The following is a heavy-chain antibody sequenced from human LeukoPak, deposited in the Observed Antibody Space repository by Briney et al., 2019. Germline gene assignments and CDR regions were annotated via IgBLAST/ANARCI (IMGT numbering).Heavy chain of an antibody. CDR3: ARDLARYSSSWQFDY. Sequence: ASVKVSCKASGYTFTGYYMHWVRQAPGQGLEWMGWINPNSGGTNYAQKFQGRVTMTRDTSISTAYMELSRLRSDDTAVYYCARDLARYSSSWQFDYWGQGTLVTVSS. V-gene: IGHV1-2*02. CDR1: GYTFTGYY. D-gene: IGHD6-13*01. J-gene: IGHJ4*02. CDR2: INPNSGGT.